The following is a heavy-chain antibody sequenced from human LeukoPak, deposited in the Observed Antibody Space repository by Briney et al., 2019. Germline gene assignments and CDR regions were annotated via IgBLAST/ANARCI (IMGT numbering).Heavy chain of an antibody. J-gene: IGHJ4*02. V-gene: IGHV6-1*01. CDR1: GDSVSSNSAA. CDR2: TYYRSKWYN. D-gene: IGHD1-1*01. CDR3: ARRAYSAAYWKHFDY. Sequence: SQTLSLTCAISGDSVSSNSAAWNWIRQSPSRGLEWLGRTYYRSKWYNDYAVSVKSRITINPDTSKNQFSLQLNSVTPEDTAVYFCARRAYSAAYWKHFDYWGQGTLVTVSS.